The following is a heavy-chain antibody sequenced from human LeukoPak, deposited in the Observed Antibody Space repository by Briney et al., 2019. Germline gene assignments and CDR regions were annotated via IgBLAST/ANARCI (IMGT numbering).Heavy chain of an antibody. CDR3: ARNQYLPFDIFNV. Sequence: GGSLRLSCAASGFTFNNYAMSWVRQAPGKGLESVANIKQDGSEKYYVDSVKGRFSIARDNARNSLYLQMSSLRAEDTAVYYCARNQYLPFDIFNVWGQGTMVTVSS. J-gene: IGHJ3*01. V-gene: IGHV3-7*01. CDR2: IKQDGSEK. CDR1: GFTFNNYA. D-gene: IGHD3-9*01.